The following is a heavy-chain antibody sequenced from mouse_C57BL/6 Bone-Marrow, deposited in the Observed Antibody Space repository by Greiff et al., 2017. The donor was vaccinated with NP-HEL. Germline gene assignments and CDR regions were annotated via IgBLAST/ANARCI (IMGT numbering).Heavy chain of an antibody. CDR1: GYTFTDYN. V-gene: IGHV1-22*01. D-gene: IGHD1-1*01. Sequence: VQLQQSGPELVKPGASVKMSCKASGYTFTDYNMHWVKQSHGKSLEWIGYINPNNGGTSYNQKFKGKATLTVNKSSSTAYMELRSLTSEESAVYYCERCRYYGYWYFDVWGTGTTVTVSS. CDR3: ERCRYYGYWYFDV. CDR2: INPNNGGT. J-gene: IGHJ1*03.